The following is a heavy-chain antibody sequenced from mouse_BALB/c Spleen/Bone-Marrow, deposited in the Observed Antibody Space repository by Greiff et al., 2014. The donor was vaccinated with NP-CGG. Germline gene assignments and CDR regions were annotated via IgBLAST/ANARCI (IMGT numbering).Heavy chain of an antibody. CDR3: ARRGNGFDY. CDR1: GYTFTTYW. V-gene: IGHV1-87*01. J-gene: IGHJ2*01. Sequence: QVQLKQSGAELARPGASVKLSCKASGYTFTTYWMQWVRQRPEQGLEWIGAIYPGDGDTRYTQKFKGKATLTADKSSSTAYMQLSSLASEDSAVYYCARRGNGFDYWGQGTTLTVSS. D-gene: IGHD2-1*01. CDR2: IYPGDGDT.